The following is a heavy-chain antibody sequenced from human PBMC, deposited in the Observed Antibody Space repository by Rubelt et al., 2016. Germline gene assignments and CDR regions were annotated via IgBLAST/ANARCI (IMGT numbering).Heavy chain of an antibody. D-gene: IGHD2-2*02. V-gene: IGHV4-39*01. CDR1: GGSISSSSYY. CDR2: IYYSGST. CDR3: AGTRVVPAAIRP. Sequence: QLQLQESGPGLVKPSETLSLTCTASGGSISSSSYYWGWIRQPPGKGLEWIGSIYYSGSTYYNPSRKSRVTISVDASKNHFSLQLSSVTAAGTAVYYCAGTRVVPAAIRPWGQGTLVTVSS. J-gene: IGHJ5*02.